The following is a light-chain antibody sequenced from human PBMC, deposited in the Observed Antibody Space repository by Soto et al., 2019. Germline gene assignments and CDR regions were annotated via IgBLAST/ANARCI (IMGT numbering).Light chain of an antibody. CDR1: QSVSSNY. CDR2: GAS. CDR3: QQYGSSAPT. J-gene: IGKJ4*01. Sequence: DIVLAQSPGTLSLSPGERATLSCRASQSVSSNYLAWYQQKPGQAARLLIYGASSRATGIPDRFSGVGSGTDFTLTISRLEPEDFAVYYCQQYGSSAPTFGGGTKVDIK. V-gene: IGKV3-20*01.